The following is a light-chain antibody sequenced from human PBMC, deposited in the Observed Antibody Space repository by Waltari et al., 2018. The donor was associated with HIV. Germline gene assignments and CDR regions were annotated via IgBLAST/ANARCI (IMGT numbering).Light chain of an antibody. J-gene: IGKJ1*01. CDR1: QSISRN. Sequence: EIVMTQSPATLSVSPGERATLSCRASQSISRNLAWYQQRRGQAPRLLIYDASIRATGIPARFSGSGSGTEFTLNISSLQSEDFAVYYCQQYNNWPPWTFGQGTKVEIE. V-gene: IGKV3-15*01. CDR3: QQYNNWPPWT. CDR2: DAS.